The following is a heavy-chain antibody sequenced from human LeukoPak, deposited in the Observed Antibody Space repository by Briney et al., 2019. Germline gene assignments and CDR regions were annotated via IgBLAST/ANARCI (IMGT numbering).Heavy chain of an antibody. D-gene: IGHD3-22*01. CDR1: GGSFSNYY. CDR3: ARAGYYYDSSGYYLFDY. V-gene: IGHV4-59*01. CDR2: IYYSGST. Sequence: SETLSLTCAVYGGSFSNYYWSWIRQPPGKGLEWIGYIYYSGSTSYNPSLKSRVTISVDTSRNQFSLKLSSVTAADTAVYYCARAGYYYDSSGYYLFDYWGQGTLVTVSS. J-gene: IGHJ4*02.